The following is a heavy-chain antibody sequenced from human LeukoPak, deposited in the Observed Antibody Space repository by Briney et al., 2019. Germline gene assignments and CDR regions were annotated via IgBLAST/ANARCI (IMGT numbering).Heavy chain of an antibody. CDR2: ISYDGGDP. CDR1: GFTFSSYW. V-gene: IGHV3-74*01. Sequence: GGSLRLSCAASGFTFSSYWMHWVRQAPGKGLVWVSRISYDGGDPSYADSVKGRFTISRDNAKNSLYLQMNSLRAEDTAVYYWARARPDWFAPGGKEPRVPVPS. J-gene: IGHJ5*02. CDR3: ARARPDWFAP.